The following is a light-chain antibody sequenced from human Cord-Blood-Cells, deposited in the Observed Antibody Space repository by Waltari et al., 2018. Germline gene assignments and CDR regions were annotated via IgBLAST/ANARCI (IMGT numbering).Light chain of an antibody. J-gene: IGKJ5*01. CDR2: GAS. Sequence: EIVMTQPPATLSVSPGERATISCRASPSVSSNLAWYQQKPGQAPRLLIYGASTRATGIPAMFSGSGSGTEFTLTISSLQSEDFAFYYCQQYNNWPPITFGQGTRLEIK. CDR3: QQYNNWPPIT. V-gene: IGKV3-15*01. CDR1: PSVSSN.